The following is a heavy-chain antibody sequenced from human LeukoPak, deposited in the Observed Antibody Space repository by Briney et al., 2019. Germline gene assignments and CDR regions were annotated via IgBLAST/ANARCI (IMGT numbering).Heavy chain of an antibody. CDR3: ARGDYFDY. V-gene: IGHV3-21*01. D-gene: IGHD3-16*01. Sequence: GGSLRLSCAASGFTFSSYSMNWVRQAPGKGLEWVSSISSSASYIYYAESVKGRFTISRDNAKNSLYLQMNSLRAEDTAVYYCARGDYFDYWGQGTLVTVSS. CDR1: GFTFSSYS. CDR2: ISSSASYI. J-gene: IGHJ4*02.